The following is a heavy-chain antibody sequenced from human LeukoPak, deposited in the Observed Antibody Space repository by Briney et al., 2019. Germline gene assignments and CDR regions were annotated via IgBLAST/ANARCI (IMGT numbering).Heavy chain of an antibody. V-gene: IGHV4-61*01. J-gene: IGHJ4*02. CDR1: GGSVSSGSYY. D-gene: IGHD3-22*01. CDR2: IHDSGST. Sequence: SETLSLTCTVSGGSVSSGSYYWSWVRQPPGKGLEWIGYIHDSGSTSYNPSLKSRVTILVDTSKNQFSLKLGSVTAADTALYSCARMSDYYDSSGYYRPFDYWGQGTLVTVSS. CDR3: ARMSDYYDSSGYYRPFDY.